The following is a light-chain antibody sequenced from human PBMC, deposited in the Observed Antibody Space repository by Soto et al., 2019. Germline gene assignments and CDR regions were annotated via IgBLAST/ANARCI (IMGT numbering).Light chain of an antibody. CDR2: DAF. CDR3: QHRANWPIT. V-gene: IGKV3-11*01. Sequence: DIVLTQSPATLSLSPGERATLSCRASQSVNSYLAWYQQKPGQAPRLLIYDAFNRATGIPARFSGSGSGTDFTLTISSLEPEDFAVHYCQHRANWPITFGQGTRLEIK. CDR1: QSVNSY. J-gene: IGKJ5*01.